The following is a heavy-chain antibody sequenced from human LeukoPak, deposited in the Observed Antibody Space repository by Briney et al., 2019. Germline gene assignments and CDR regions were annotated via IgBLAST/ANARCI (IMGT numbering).Heavy chain of an antibody. Sequence: ASETLSLTCAVYGGSFSGYYWSWIRQPPGKGLEWIGEINHSGSTNYNPSLKSRVTISVDTSKNQFSLKLSSVTAADTAVYYCVRVEIGSAYGEHLDYWGQGTLVTVSS. CDR3: VRVEIGSAYGEHLDY. V-gene: IGHV4-34*01. D-gene: IGHD4-17*01. CDR1: GGSFSGYY. J-gene: IGHJ4*02. CDR2: INHSGST.